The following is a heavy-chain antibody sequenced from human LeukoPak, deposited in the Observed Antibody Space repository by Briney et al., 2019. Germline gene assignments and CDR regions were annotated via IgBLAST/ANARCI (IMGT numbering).Heavy chain of an antibody. Sequence: GGSLRLSCEVSGFTFSDYTMTWVRQAPGKGLEWVSYISTSSSTIYYADSVKGRFTISRDNTKNSLYLQMNSLRAEDTAVYYCARIPSGYTLGYGYYYYYMDVWGKGATVTLSS. V-gene: IGHV3-48*04. CDR1: GFTFSDYT. CDR2: ISTSSSTI. J-gene: IGHJ6*03. CDR3: ARIPSGYTLGYGYYYYYMDV. D-gene: IGHD5-18*01.